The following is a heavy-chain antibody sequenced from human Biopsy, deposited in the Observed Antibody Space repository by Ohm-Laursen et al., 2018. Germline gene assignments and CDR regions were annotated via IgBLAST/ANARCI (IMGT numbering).Heavy chain of an antibody. Sequence: PSDTLSLTCTVSGESFNGYYWSWIRQTPGKGLEWIGGINHSGRTNYNPSLKSRVTISVDTSKNQFSLKVRSVTAADTAVYYCVRGVDYYDPYHYYALDVWGQGTTVTVSS. J-gene: IGHJ6*02. CDR1: GESFNGYY. CDR3: VRGVDYYDPYHYYALDV. CDR2: INHSGRT. V-gene: IGHV4-34*01. D-gene: IGHD3-22*01.